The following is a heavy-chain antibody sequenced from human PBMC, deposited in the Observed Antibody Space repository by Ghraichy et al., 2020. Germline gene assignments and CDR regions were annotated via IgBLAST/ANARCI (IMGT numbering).Heavy chain of an antibody. CDR1: GFTFGDYA. Sequence: GGSLRLSCTGSGFTFGDYAMTWVRQAPGKGLDWVGFIRSRAHGGTTEYAASVKGRFAISRDDSNTIVYLQMNSLKAEDTAVYHCTRGGGGMGATWWSPYWGQGILVTVSS. CDR3: TRGGGGMGATWWSPY. CDR2: IRSRAHGGTT. V-gene: IGHV3-49*04. J-gene: IGHJ4*02. D-gene: IGHD1-26*01.